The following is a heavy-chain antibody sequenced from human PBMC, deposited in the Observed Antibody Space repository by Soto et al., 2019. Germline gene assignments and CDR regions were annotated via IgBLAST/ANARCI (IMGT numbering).Heavy chain of an antibody. CDR3: ARKGRQVLEPYDGAAFDI. Sequence: ASVKVSCKASGYTFTSYDINWVRQATGQGLEWMGWMNPNRGNTGYAQKFQGRVTMTRNTSISTAYMELSSLRSEDTAAYYCARKGRQVLEPYDGAAFDIWGQGTMVTVSS. J-gene: IGHJ3*02. D-gene: IGHD3-3*01. V-gene: IGHV1-8*01. CDR2: MNPNRGNT. CDR1: GYTFTSYD.